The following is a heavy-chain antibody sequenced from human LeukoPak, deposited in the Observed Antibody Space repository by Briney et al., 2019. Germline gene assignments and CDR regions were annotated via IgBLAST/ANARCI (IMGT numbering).Heavy chain of an antibody. J-gene: IGHJ4*02. V-gene: IGHV4-39*07. Sequence: PSETLSLTCTVSGGSISSSSYYWGWIRQPPGKGLEWIGSIYYSGSTYYNPSLKSRVTISVDTSKNQFSLKLSSVTAADTAVYYCARAGDGDPFDYWGQGTLVTVSS. D-gene: IGHD4-17*01. CDR3: ARAGDGDPFDY. CDR1: GGSISSSSYY. CDR2: IYYSGST.